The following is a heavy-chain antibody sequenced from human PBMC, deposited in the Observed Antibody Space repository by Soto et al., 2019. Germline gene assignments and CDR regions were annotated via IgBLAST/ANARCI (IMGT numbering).Heavy chain of an antibody. CDR3: ARDSGYSSSSYYYYGMDV. CDR1: GYTFTSYA. Sequence: QVQLVQSGAEEKKPGASVKVSCKASGYTFTSYAMHWVRQAPGQRLEWMGWINAGNGNTKYSQKFQGRVTITRDTSASTAYMELGSLRSEDTAVYYCARDSGYSSSSYYYYGMDVWGQGTTVTVSS. D-gene: IGHD6-6*01. J-gene: IGHJ6*02. V-gene: IGHV1-3*05. CDR2: INAGNGNT.